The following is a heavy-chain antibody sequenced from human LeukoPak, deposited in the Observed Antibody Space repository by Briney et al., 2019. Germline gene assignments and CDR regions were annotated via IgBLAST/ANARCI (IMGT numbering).Heavy chain of an antibody. CDR1: GYTFISYG. D-gene: IGHD3-22*01. CDR3: ARYYDSSGYYYYDY. CDR2: ISAYNGNT. Sequence: GASVKVSCKASGYTFISYGISWVRQAPGQGLEWMGWISAYNGNTNYAQKLQGRVTMTTDTSTSTAYMELRSLRSDDTAVYYCARYYDSSGYYYYDYWGQGTLVTVSS. J-gene: IGHJ4*02. V-gene: IGHV1-18*01.